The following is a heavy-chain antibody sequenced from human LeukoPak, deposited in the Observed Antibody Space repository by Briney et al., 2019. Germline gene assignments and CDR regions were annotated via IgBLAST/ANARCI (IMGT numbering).Heavy chain of an antibody. CDR2: FYGSGSA. V-gene: IGHV4-30-2*01. D-gene: IGHD1-1*01. CDR3: VRDVSQRRHFDY. J-gene: IGHJ4*02. CDR1: GDSISSGAYY. Sequence: SETLSLTCSVSGDSISSGAYYWSWIRQPPGKGLEWIGYFYGSGSASYNPSLKSRVTISVDRSNNQFSLKMSSVTAADTAVYYCVRDVSQRRHFDYWGQGTLVTVSS.